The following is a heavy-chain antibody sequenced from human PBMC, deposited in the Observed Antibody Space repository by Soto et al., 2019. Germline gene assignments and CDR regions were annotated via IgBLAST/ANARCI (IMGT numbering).Heavy chain of an antibody. J-gene: IGHJ6*02. D-gene: IGHD3-22*01. CDR1: GYTFTGYY. CDR3: ARTRGETYYYDSNGSLGYYGMDV. CDR2: INPNSGGT. Sequence: ASVKVSCKASGYTFTGYYMHWVRQAPGQGLEWMGWINPNSGGTNYAQKFQGRVTMTRDTSISTAYMELSRLRSDDTAVYYCARTRGETYYYDSNGSLGYYGMDVWGQGTTVTVSS. V-gene: IGHV1-2*02.